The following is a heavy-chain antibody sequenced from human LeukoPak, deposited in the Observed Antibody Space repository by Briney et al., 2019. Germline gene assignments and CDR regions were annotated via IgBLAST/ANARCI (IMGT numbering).Heavy chain of an antibody. Sequence: PGGSLRLSCAASGFTFSSYAMHWVRQAPGKGLEWVAVISYDGSNKYYADSVKGRFTISRDNSKNTLYLQMNSLRAEDTAVYYCARFPSTPDWGQGTLVTVSS. CDR1: GFTFSSYA. CDR2: ISYDGSNK. CDR3: ARFPSTPD. J-gene: IGHJ4*02. D-gene: IGHD6-6*01. V-gene: IGHV3-30-3*01.